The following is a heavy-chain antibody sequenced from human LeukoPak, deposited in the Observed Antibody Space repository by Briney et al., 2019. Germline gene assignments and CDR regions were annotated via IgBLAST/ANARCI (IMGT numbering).Heavy chain of an antibody. CDR2: ISYDSVYK. Sequence: PGGSLRLSCTASGFTFGDYAMSWFRQAPGKGLEWVAVISYDSVYKYYADSVRGRFSISRDNSKNTLYLQMNSLRAEDTALYYCAKDHLVVGASSFDYWGQGTLVTVSS. J-gene: IGHJ4*02. D-gene: IGHD1-26*01. CDR3: AKDHLVVGASSFDY. CDR1: GFTFGDYA. V-gene: IGHV3-30*18.